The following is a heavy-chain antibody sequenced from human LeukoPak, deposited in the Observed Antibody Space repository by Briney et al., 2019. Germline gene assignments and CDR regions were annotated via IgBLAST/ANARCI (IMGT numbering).Heavy chain of an antibody. CDR3: AKDLGSVVTPPSLDY. CDR2: ASGSGGST. J-gene: IGHJ4*02. CDR1: GFTFSIYA. V-gene: IGHV3-23*01. D-gene: IGHD4-23*01. Sequence: GGSLRLSCAASGFTFSIYAMSWVRQAPGKGLEWVSSASGSGGSTYYADSVKGRFTISRDNSKNTLYLQMNSLRAEDTAVYYCAKDLGSVVTPPSLDYWGQGTLVTVSS.